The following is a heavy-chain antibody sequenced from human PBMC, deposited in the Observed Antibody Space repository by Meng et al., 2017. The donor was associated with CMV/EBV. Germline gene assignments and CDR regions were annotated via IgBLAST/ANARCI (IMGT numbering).Heavy chain of an antibody. D-gene: IGHD1-7*01. V-gene: IGHV3-30*02. Sequence: GGSLRLSCAASGFTFSSYGMHWVRQAPGKGLEWVAFIRYDGSNKYYADSVKGRFTISRDNSKNTLYLQMNSLRAEDTAVYYCAKARTGTPYYFDYWGQGTLVTVSS. CDR2: IRYDGSNK. CDR1: GFTFSSYG. J-gene: IGHJ4*02. CDR3: AKARTGTPYYFDY.